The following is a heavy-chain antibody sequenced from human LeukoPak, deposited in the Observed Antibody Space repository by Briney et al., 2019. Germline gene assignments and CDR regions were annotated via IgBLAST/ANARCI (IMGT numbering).Heavy chain of an antibody. D-gene: IGHD5-12*01. CDR3: AKDLARIVATKPYYYYGMDV. CDR1: GFTFSSYG. CDR2: ISYDGSNK. J-gene: IGHJ6*02. V-gene: IGHV3-30*18. Sequence: GGSLRLSCAASGFTFSSYGMHWVRQAPGKGLEWVAVISYDGSNKYYADSVKGRFTISRDNSKNTLYLQMNSLRAEDTAVYYCAKDLARIVATKPYYYYGMDVWGQGTTVTVSS.